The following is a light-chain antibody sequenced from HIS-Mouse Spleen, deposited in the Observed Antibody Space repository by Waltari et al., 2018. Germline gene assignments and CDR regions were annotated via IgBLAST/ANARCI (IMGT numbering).Light chain of an antibody. CDR2: AAS. V-gene: IGKV1-9*01. Sequence: DIQLTQSPSFLSASVGDRVTITCRASQGISSYLAWYQQKNGKAPKLLIYAASTLQSGVPSRFSGSGSGTEFTLTISSLQPEDFATYYCQQLNSYPPTFGQGTKVEIK. CDR3: QQLNSYPPT. CDR1: QGISSY. J-gene: IGKJ1*01.